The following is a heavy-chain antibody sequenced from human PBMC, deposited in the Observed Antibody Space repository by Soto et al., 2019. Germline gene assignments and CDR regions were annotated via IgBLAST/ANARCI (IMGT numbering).Heavy chain of an antibody. J-gene: IGHJ6*02. Sequence: QVQLVQSGAEVKKPGASVKVSCKASGYTFTSYGISWVRQAPGQGLEWMGWIRAYNGNTNYAQNLQGRVTMTTDTSTSTAYMERRSLGSDDTAVYYCASSWFGESPRDYYYYCMDVWGQGTTVTVSS. CDR1: GYTFTSYG. V-gene: IGHV1-18*01. CDR2: IRAYNGNT. CDR3: ASSWFGESPRDYYYYCMDV. D-gene: IGHD3-10*01.